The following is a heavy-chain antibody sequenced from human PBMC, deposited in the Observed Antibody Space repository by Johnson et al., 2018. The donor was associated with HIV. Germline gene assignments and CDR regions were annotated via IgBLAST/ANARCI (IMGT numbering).Heavy chain of an antibody. CDR2: INWNGGST. CDR1: GFTFDDYG. V-gene: IGHV3-20*04. J-gene: IGHJ3*02. D-gene: IGHD6-19*01. Sequence: MQLVESGGGVVRPGGSLRLSCAASGFTFDDYGMSWVRQAPGKGLEWVSGINWNGGSTGYADSVKGPFSISIDNANNFLYLQMNSLRTEDTALYYCARGSLMTQWLRGDDAFDIWGQGTMVTVSS. CDR3: ARGSLMTQWLRGDDAFDI.